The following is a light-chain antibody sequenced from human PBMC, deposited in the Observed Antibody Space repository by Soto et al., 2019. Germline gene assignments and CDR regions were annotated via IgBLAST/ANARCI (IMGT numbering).Light chain of an antibody. Sequence: QSALTHPPSASGSPGQSATISCTGTSSDVGAYNFVSWYQQHPGKAPKRMIYEVSNRPSGVPDRLSGSKSGNTASLTVSGLQAEDEADYYCISYAGSSIWVFGGGTKLTVL. J-gene: IGLJ3*02. CDR2: EVS. CDR1: SSDVGAYNF. V-gene: IGLV2-8*01. CDR3: ISYAGSSIWV.